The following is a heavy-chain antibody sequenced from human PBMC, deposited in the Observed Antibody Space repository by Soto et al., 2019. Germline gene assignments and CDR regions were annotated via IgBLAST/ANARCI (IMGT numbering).Heavy chain of an antibody. CDR2: IKSKTDGGTT. CDR3: PKDSHYDILTGYLFDY. Sequence: EVQLVESGGGLVKPGGSLRLSCAASGFTFSNAWMSWVRQAPGKGLEWVGRIKSKTDGGTTDYAAPVKGRFTISRDNSKNTLYLKINSLKTEDTAVYYCPKDSHYDILTGYLFDYWGQEPLFTVSS. CDR1: GFTFSNAW. J-gene: IGHJ4*02. D-gene: IGHD3-9*01. V-gene: IGHV3-15*01.